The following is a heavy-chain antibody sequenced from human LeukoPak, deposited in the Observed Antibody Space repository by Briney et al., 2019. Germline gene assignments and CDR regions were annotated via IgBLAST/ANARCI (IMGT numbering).Heavy chain of an antibody. Sequence: SETLSLTCTVSGGSISSSNYYWDWIRQPPGKGLEWIGSIYYSGSTYYNLSLKSRVTISVDTSKNQFSLKLSSVTAADTAVYYCARSVDFWSRNWFDPWGQGTLVTVSS. CDR3: ARSVDFWSRNWFDP. CDR1: GGSISSSNYY. CDR2: IYYSGST. J-gene: IGHJ5*02. D-gene: IGHD3-3*01. V-gene: IGHV4-39*01.